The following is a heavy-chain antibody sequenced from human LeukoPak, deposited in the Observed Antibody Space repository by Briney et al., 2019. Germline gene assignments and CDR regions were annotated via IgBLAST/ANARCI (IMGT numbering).Heavy chain of an antibody. J-gene: IGHJ4*02. D-gene: IGHD3-10*01. CDR3: ATKALYYGSDLDY. Sequence: SVKVSCKASGGTFSSYAISWVRQAPGQGLEWMGRIIPILGIANYAQKFQGRVTMAEDTSTDTAYMELSSLRSEDTAVYYCATKALYYGSDLDYWGQGTLVTVSS. CDR2: IIPILGIA. V-gene: IGHV1-69*04. CDR1: GGTFSSYA.